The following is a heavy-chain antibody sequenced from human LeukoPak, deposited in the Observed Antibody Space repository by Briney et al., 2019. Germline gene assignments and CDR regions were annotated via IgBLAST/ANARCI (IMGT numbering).Heavy chain of an antibody. CDR1: GGSVSGYY. CDR3: ARHDVVPVIRRGFDF. D-gene: IGHD2-21*02. V-gene: IGHV4-59*08. CDR2: IFYTGTT. Sequence: PSETLSLTCTVSGGSVSGYYWSWIRQPPGKGLEYIGYIFYTGTTLYSPSLKTRVTMSVDTSENQFSLKLSSVTAADTAVYYCARHDVVPVIRRGFDFRGQGTLVTVSS. J-gene: IGHJ4*02.